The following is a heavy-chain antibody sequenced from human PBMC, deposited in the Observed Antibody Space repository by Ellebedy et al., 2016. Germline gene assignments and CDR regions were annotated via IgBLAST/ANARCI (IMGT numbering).Heavy chain of an antibody. J-gene: IGHJ5*02. CDR2: IYYSGST. V-gene: IGHV4-59*01. Sequence: SETLSLXXTVSGGSISSYYWSWIRQPPGKGLEWIGYIYYSGSTNYNPSLKSRVTISVDTSKNQFSLKLSSVTAADTAVYYCARGYGSAYNWFDPWGQGTLVTVSS. CDR1: GGSISSYY. CDR3: ARGYGSAYNWFDP. D-gene: IGHD3-10*01.